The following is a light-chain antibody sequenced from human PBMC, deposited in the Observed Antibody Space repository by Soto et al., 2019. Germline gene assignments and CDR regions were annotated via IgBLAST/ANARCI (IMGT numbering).Light chain of an antibody. J-gene: IGKJ3*01. CDR1: QSVSSY. CDR2: DAS. CDR3: QQRSNWRFT. V-gene: IGKV3-11*01. Sequence: EIVLTQSPATLSLSPGERATLSCRAGQSVSSYLAWYQQKPGQAPRLLIYDASNRATGIPARFSGGGSGTDFTLTISSLEPDDFAVYYCQQRSNWRFTFGPGTKVDIK.